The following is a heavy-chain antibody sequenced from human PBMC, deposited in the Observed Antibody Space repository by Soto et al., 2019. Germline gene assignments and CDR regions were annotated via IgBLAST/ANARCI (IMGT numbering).Heavy chain of an antibody. Sequence: SETLSLTCTVSGGNIISSSYYWGWIRQPPGKGLEWIGYIYYSGSTNYNPSLKSRVTISVDTSKNQFSLKLSSVTAADTAVYYCARTTVTLFDYWGQGTLVTVSS. V-gene: IGHV4-61*05. CDR2: IYYSGST. D-gene: IGHD4-17*01. J-gene: IGHJ4*02. CDR1: GGNIISSSYY. CDR3: ARTTVTLFDY.